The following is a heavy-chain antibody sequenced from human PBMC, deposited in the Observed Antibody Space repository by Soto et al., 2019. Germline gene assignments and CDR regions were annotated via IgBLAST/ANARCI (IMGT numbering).Heavy chain of an antibody. CDR3: ARDQSSGGYQVDY. Sequence: SVRVSCKASGCTCSSYAISWVRQAPGQGLEWMGGIIPIFGTANYAQKFQGRVTITADESTSTAYMELSSLRSEDTAVYYCARDQSSGGYQVDYWGQGTLFTVSS. D-gene: IGHD6-19*01. J-gene: IGHJ4*02. CDR1: GCTCSSYA. V-gene: IGHV1-69*13. CDR2: IIPIFGTA.